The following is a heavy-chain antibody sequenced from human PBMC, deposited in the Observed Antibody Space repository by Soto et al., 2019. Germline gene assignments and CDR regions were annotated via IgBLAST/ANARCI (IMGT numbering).Heavy chain of an antibody. D-gene: IGHD2-8*01. CDR3: AKEIFAAAYAATSAFDL. CDR2: VDGSGGDT. CDR1: GFTFSSHA. V-gene: IGHV3-23*01. Sequence: GGSLRLSCAASGFTFSSHAMGWLRQAPGTGPESVAFVDGSGGDTSYADSVKGRFIVSRDNSDNSLFLHMNSLRAEDTGRYFCAKEIFAAAYAATSAFDLWGQGTLVTVSS. J-gene: IGHJ4*02.